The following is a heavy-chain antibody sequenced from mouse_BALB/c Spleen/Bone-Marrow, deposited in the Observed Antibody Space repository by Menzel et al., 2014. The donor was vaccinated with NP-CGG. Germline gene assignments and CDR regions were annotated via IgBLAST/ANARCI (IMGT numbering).Heavy chain of an antibody. CDR3: ARTYLDY. CDR1: GYTFTSYW. J-gene: IGHJ2*01. V-gene: IGHV1S81*02. Sequence: QVHVKQSGAELVKPGASVKLSCKASGYTFTSYWMHWVKQRPGQGLEWIGEINPSNGRTNYNEKFKSKATLTVDKSSSTAYMQLSSLTSEDSAVYYCARTYLDYWGQGTTLTVSS. CDR2: INPSNGRT.